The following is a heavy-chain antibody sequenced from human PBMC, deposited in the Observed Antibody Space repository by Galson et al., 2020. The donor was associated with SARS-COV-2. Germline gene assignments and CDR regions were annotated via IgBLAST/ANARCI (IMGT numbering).Heavy chain of an antibody. CDR1: RGTFSSYA. V-gene: IGHV1-69*13. Sequence: SVTVPCKASRGTFSSYAISWVRQAPGQGLEWMGGNIPIFVPANYAQKFQGRVTITADESTSTAYMELSSLRSEDTAVYYCARLQQGGDERGYYYYMDVWGKGTTVTVSS. CDR3: ARLQQGGDERGYYYYMDV. J-gene: IGHJ6*03. D-gene: IGHD4-4*01. CDR2: NIPIFVPA.